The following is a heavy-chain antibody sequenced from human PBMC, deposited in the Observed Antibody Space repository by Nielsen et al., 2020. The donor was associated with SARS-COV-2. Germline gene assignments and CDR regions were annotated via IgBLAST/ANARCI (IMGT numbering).Heavy chain of an antibody. J-gene: IGHJ3*02. V-gene: IGHV3-15*01. Sequence: GGSLRLSCAASGFTFSNAWMSWVRQAPGKGLEWVGRIKSKTDGGTTDYAAPVKGRFTISRDDSKNTLYLQMNSLKTEDTAVYYCTTDPITAMAPDAFDIWGQGTMVTVSS. CDR2: IKSKTDGGTT. CDR1: GFTFSNAW. CDR3: TTDPITAMAPDAFDI. D-gene: IGHD5-18*01.